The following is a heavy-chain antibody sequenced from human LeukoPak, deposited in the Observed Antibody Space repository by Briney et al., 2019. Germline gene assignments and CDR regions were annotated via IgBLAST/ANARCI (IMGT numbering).Heavy chain of an antibody. CDR1: GYSISSGYY. CDR2: IYQSGTT. J-gene: IGHJ4*02. V-gene: IGHV4-38-2*02. D-gene: IGHD3-16*01. CDR3: ARGGGTLDY. Sequence: SETLSLTCSVSGYSISSGYYWVWVRQPPGKGLEWVGNIYQSGTTFYNPSLKSRVTISLDTSKNQFSLKLTSVAAADTAIYYCARGGGTLDYWGQGSLVTVSS.